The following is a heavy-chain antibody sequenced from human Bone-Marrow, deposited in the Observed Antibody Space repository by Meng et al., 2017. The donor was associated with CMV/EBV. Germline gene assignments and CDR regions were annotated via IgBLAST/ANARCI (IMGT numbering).Heavy chain of an antibody. CDR2: ISGSGGST. CDR3: AKDKIMTETQPRATYGLAV. Sequence: GESLKISCAASGFTFTNYAMSWVRQTPGKGLEWVSAISGSGGSTYYTDSARGRFTISRDNSKNTLYLQMNSLRGEDTAVYYCAKDKIMTETQPRATYGLAVWGPGNTVNVSS. V-gene: IGHV3-23*01. CDR1: GFTFTNYA. J-gene: IGHJ6*02. D-gene: IGHD3-9*01.